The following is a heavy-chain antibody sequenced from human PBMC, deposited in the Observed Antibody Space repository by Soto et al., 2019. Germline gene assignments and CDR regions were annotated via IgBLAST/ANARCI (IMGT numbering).Heavy chain of an antibody. CDR2: ISSSSSTI. D-gene: IGHD3-22*01. CDR3: ARIMYYYDSSGYRDY. CDR1: GFTFSSYS. J-gene: IGHJ4*02. V-gene: IGHV3-48*02. Sequence: GGSLRLSCAASGFTFSSYSMNWVRQAPGKGLEWVSYISSSSSTIYYADSVKGRFTISRDNAKNSLYLQMNSLRDEDTAVYYCARIMYYYDSSGYRDYWGQGTLVTVSS.